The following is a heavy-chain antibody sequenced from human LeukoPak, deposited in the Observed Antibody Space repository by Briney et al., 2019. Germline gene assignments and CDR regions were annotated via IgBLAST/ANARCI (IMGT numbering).Heavy chain of an antibody. CDR2: IYYSGST. D-gene: IGHD3-10*01. J-gene: IGHJ6*03. V-gene: IGHV4-39*01. CDR1: GGSISSGSYY. Sequence: SETLSLTCTVSGGSISSGSYYWSWIRQPAGKGLEWIGSIYYSGSTYYNPSLKSRVTISVDTSKNQFSLKLSSVTAADTAVYYCARHDPDYYGSGGGIQDMDVWGKGTTVTISS. CDR3: ARHDPDYYGSGGGIQDMDV.